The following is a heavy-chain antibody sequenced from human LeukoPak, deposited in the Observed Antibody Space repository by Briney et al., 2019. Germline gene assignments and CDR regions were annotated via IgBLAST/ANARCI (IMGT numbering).Heavy chain of an antibody. CDR3: ARSRDNVLDY. V-gene: IGHV3-74*01. D-gene: IGHD1-1*01. CDR2: ISSDGSDA. J-gene: IGHJ4*02. Sequence: GGSLRLSCATSGFTFSNSVMSWVRQAPGKGLVWVSRISSDGSDASYADSVEGRFAISRDSARNTLYLQMNSLRAEDTAVYYCARSRDNVLDYWGQGTLVTVSS. CDR1: GFTFSNSV.